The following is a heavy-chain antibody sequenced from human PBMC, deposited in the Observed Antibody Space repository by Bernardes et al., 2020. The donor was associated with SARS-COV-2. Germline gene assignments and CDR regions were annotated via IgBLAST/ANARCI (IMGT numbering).Heavy chain of an antibody. Sequence: SETLSLTCAVSGDSVSSASYYWGWIRQPPGKGLEWIGNIFYDGSTYYSPSLQSRVTISVEMSKNQFSLKLSSVTAADTAVYYCTRGVEISGEVVLYYFDYWGHGTLVTVSS. CDR1: GDSVSSASYY. CDR3: TRGVEISGEVVLYYFDY. J-gene: IGHJ4*01. D-gene: IGHD3-3*01. V-gene: IGHV4-39*01. CDR2: IFYDGST.